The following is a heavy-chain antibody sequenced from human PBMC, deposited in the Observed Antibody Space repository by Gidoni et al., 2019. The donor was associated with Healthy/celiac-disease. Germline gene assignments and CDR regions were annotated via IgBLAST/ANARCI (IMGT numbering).Heavy chain of an antibody. CDR3: ARVGGMGVSSSSPVYYYYYYMDV. J-gene: IGHJ6*03. CDR2: FYYRGTT. D-gene: IGHD6-6*01. Sequence: QVQLQESGPGLVKPSETLSLPCTVPGGSISSYYWSWIRQPQGRGREWIGYFYYRGTTNSTPSLKSRCPISEDTSKNQFSLRLSSVTAADTAGYYGARVGGMGVSSSSPVYYYYYYMDVWGKGTTVTVSS. V-gene: IGHV4-59*01. CDR1: GGSISSYY.